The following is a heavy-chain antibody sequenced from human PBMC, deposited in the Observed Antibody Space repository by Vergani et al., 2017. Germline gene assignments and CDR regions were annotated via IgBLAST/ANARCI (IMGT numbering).Heavy chain of an antibody. CDR1: GGSVSSGSYY. D-gene: IGHD3-3*01. V-gene: IGHV4-61*01. CDR2: IYYSGST. CDR3: ARTTFWSGSPANNWFDP. Sequence: QVQLQESGPGLVKPSETLSLTCTVSGGSVSSGSYYWSWIRQPPGKGLEWIGYIYYSGSTNYNPSLKSRVTISVDTSKNQFSLKLSSVTAADTAVYYCARTTFWSGSPANNWFDPWGQGTLVTVSS. J-gene: IGHJ5*02.